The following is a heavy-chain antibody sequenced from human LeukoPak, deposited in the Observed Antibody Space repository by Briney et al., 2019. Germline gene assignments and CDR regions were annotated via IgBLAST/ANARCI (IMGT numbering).Heavy chain of an antibody. D-gene: IGHD6-13*01. V-gene: IGHV3-15*01. CDR3: TTDIAAAGTDY. Sequence: GGSLRLSCAASGFTFSNAWMSWVRQAPGKGLECVGRIKSKTDGGTTDYAAPVKGRFTISRDDSKNTLYLQMNSLKTEDTAVYYCTTDIAAAGTDYWGQGTLVTVSS. CDR2: IKSKTDGGTT. CDR1: GFTFSNAW. J-gene: IGHJ4*02.